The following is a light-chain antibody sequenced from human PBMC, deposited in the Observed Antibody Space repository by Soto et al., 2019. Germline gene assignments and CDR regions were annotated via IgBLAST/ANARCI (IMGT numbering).Light chain of an antibody. J-gene: IGKJ1*01. CDR2: AAS. V-gene: IGKV3-15*01. Sequence: EIGMTQAPSTLSVSPGERATLSCRASQNIGTNLSWFQQKPCQAPRLLIYAASIRATDFPARFSGSGSGTEFTLTIRGLQSDDFAVYFCQQYKNWPTWTFGHGTKVAIK. CDR3: QQYKNWPTWT. CDR1: QNIGTN.